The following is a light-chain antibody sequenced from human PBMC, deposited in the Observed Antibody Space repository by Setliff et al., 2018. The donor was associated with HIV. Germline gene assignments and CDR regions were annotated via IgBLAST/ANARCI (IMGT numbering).Light chain of an antibody. Sequence: QSALAQPASVSGSPGQSITISCTGTSNDFGSYDYVSWYQHQPGKVPKLMIYEVSNRPSGVSDRFSGSKSGNTASLTISGLQAEDEADYYCCSYAGSYTSFYVFGTGTKVTVL. CDR3: CSYAGSYTSFYV. CDR2: EVS. CDR1: SNDFGSYDY. V-gene: IGLV2-14*01. J-gene: IGLJ1*01.